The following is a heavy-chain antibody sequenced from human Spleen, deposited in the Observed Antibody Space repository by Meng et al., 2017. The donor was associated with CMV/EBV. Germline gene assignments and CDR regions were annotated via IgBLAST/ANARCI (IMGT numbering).Heavy chain of an antibody. CDR2: FYYSGST. V-gene: IGHV4-31*03. CDR3: ARECYSNAGYGMYV. D-gene: IGHD4-11*01. J-gene: IGHJ6*02. CDR1: GCSISSGGYY. Sequence: SEPLSLTCTVSGCSISSGGYYWSWIRQHPGKGLAWIGYFYYSGSTYYNPSLKSRVTIAVDTSKNQFCLKLSSVTAADTAVYYCARECYSNAGYGMYVWGQGTTVTVSS.